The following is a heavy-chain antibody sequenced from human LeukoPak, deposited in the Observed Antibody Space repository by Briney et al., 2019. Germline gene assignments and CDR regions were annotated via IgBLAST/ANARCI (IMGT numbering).Heavy chain of an antibody. D-gene: IGHD6-19*01. CDR3: ARDYPRGIAVAAHYYYYGMDV. Sequence: GSLRLSCAAPGFTFSSYSMNWVRQAPGKGLEWIGSIYYSGSTYYNPSLKSRVTISVDTSKNQFSLKLSSVTAADTAVYYCARDYPRGIAVAAHYYYYGMDVWGQGTTVTVSS. V-gene: IGHV4-39*07. CDR2: IYYSGST. CDR1: GFTFSSYS. J-gene: IGHJ6*02.